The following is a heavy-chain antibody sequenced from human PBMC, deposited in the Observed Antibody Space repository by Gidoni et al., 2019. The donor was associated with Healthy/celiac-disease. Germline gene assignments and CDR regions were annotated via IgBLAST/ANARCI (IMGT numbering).Heavy chain of an antibody. V-gene: IGHV3-33*08. D-gene: IGHD3-10*01. CDR2: IWYDGSNK. Sequence: QVQLVESGGGVVQPGRSLRLSCAASGFTFSSYGMHWVSQAPGKGLEWVAVIWYDGSNKYYAESVKGRFTISRDNSKNTLYLQMNSLRAEDTAVYYCASAFRGYRLDYWGQGTLVTVSS. J-gene: IGHJ4*02. CDR1: GFTFSSYG. CDR3: ASAFRGYRLDY.